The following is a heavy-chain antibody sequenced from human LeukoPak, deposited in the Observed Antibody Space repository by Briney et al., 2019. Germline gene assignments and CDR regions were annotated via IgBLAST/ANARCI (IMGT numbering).Heavy chain of an antibody. V-gene: IGHV3-30*02. D-gene: IGHD5-12*01. Sequence: PGGSLRLSCAASGFTFSSYGMHWVRQAPGKGLEWVAFIRYDGSNKYYADSVKGRFTISRDNSKNTLYLQMNSLRAEDTAVYYCAKDEYGYSGYEGAFDIWGQRTMVTVSS. J-gene: IGHJ3*02. CDR3: AKDEYGYSGYEGAFDI. CDR2: IRYDGSNK. CDR1: GFTFSSYG.